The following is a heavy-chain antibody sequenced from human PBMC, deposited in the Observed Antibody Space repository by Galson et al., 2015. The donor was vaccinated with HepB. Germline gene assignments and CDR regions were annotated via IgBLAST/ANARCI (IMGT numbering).Heavy chain of an antibody. CDR3: TGKSGHYVDF. CDR1: GYSISRSNW. D-gene: IGHD3-10*02. J-gene: IGHJ4*02. Sequence: SETLSLTCAVSGYSISRSNWWGWIRQTPGKGLEWIGYIYYSGTTYYNPSLKSRVTVPMDTSKNQFSLKLRSVTAVDTAVYYCTGKSGHYVDFWGQGTLVTVSS. CDR2: IYYSGTT. V-gene: IGHV4-28*01.